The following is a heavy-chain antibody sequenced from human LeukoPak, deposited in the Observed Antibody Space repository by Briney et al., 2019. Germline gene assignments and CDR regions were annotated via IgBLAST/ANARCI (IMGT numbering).Heavy chain of an antibody. CDR2: INPNSGGT. V-gene: IGHV1-2*02. Sequence: ASVKVSCKASGYTFTGYYMHWVRQAPGQGLGWMGWINPNSGGTNYAQKFQGRVTMTRDTSMSTVYMELSSLRYDDTAVYYCARDSGIVAADPLGGFDPWGQGTLVTVSS. CDR3: ARDSGIVAADPLGGFDP. CDR1: GYTFTGYY. D-gene: IGHD6-13*01. J-gene: IGHJ5*02.